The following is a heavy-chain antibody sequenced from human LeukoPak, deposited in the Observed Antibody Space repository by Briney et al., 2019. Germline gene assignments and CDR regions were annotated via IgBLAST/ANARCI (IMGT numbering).Heavy chain of an antibody. CDR3: ARGGPSYGSGSDAFDI. CDR1: GYTFTSYG. V-gene: IGHV1-18*01. Sequence: ASVKVSFKASGYTFTSYGISWVRQAPGQGLEWMGWISAYNGNTNYAQKLQGRVTMTTDTSTSTAYMELRSLRSDDTAVYYCARGGPSYGSGSDAFDIWGQGTMVTVSP. J-gene: IGHJ3*02. CDR2: ISAYNGNT. D-gene: IGHD3-10*01.